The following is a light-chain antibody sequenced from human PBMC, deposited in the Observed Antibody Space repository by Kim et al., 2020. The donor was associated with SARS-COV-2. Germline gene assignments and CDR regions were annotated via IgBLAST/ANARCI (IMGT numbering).Light chain of an antibody. CDR2: SNN. CDR3: AAWDDSLNVV. J-gene: IGLJ3*02. Sequence: TPGQRVTIPCSGSSSNIGSNSVNWYQQLPGTAPKLLIYSNNQRPSGVPDRFSGSKSGTSASLAISGLQSEDEADYYCAAWDDSLNVVFGGGTKLTVL. CDR1: SSNIGSNS. V-gene: IGLV1-44*01.